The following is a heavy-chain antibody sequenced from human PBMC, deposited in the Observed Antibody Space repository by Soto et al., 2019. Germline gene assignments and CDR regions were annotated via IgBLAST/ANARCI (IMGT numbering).Heavy chain of an antibody. Sequence: EVQLLESGGGLVQPGGSLRLSCVASGFTFSRYVMSWVRQAPGKGLEWVSTINSNGDSTYYADSVKGLFTISRDNSKTSLYLTMNSLRAEVTAVYYCARVRDLDYCSRTSCLYYFDYWGQGAPVTGSS. V-gene: IGHV3-23*01. CDR3: ARVRDLDYCSRTSCLYYFDY. CDR2: INSNGDST. CDR1: GFTFSRYV. D-gene: IGHD2-2*01. J-gene: IGHJ4*02.